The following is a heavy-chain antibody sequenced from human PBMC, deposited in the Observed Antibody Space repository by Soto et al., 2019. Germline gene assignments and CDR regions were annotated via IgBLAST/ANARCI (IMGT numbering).Heavy chain of an antibody. CDR1: GFTFSNEN. D-gene: IGHD3-22*01. J-gene: IGHJ4*02. Sequence: EVQLVESGGGLVKPGGSLRLSCAVSGFTFSNENMNWVRQVPGKGLEWVSSISSRSTFMNYADSVKGRFTISRDNDKSSLYLQMNSLRAEDTAVYYCARDPPLSMIVVVGVDDFWGQGTPVTVSS. V-gene: IGHV3-21*06. CDR2: ISSRSTFM. CDR3: ARDPPLSMIVVVGVDDF.